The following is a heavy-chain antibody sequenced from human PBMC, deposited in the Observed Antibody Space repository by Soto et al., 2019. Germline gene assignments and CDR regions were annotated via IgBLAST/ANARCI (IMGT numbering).Heavy chain of an antibody. CDR3: AKDIADIVVIPASISAYYALHV. D-gene: IGHD2-2*01. CDR2: ISSSSSYI. J-gene: IGHJ6*02. V-gene: IGHV3-21*04. Sequence: GWSLRLSCAASGFTFSSYSMNWVRQAPGKGLEWVSSISSSSSYIYYADSVKGRFTISRDNSKNTLYLQMSSLRAEDTAVYYCAKDIADIVVIPASISAYYALHVWGQGTTVTVSS. CDR1: GFTFSSYS.